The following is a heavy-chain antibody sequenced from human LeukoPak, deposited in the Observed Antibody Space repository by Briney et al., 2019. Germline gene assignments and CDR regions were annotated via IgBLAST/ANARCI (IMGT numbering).Heavy chain of an antibody. CDR1: GVSIRSGGYS. Sequence: SETLSLTCAVSGVSIRSGGYSWSWIRQPPGKGLEWIAYIYNSGTTFSNPSLRSRLPMSVDTSNNLFSLKLSSVAAADTAVYYCASAPYYGAAFDIWGQGTMVTVSS. CDR2: IYNSGTT. J-gene: IGHJ3*02. CDR3: ASAPYYGAAFDI. D-gene: IGHD3-10*01. V-gene: IGHV4-30-4*07.